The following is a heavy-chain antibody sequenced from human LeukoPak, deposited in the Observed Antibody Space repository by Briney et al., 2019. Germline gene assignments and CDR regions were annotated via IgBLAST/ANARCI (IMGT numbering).Heavy chain of an antibody. CDR2: INIGGTNT. V-gene: IGHV3-48*04. CDR3: ATDGAGFDT. Sequence: GGSLRLSCAASGFTFSRYSMNWVRQAPGKGLEWLSYINIGGTNTHYADSVKGRFTISRDNAKKSLYLEMNNLRAEDTAVYYCATDGAGFDTWGQGVLVTVSS. CDR1: GFTFSRYS. J-gene: IGHJ5*02.